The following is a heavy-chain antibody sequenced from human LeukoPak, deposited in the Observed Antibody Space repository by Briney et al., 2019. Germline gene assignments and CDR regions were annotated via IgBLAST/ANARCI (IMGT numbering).Heavy chain of an antibody. CDR1: GYIFINYG. CDR3: AKTRDTVLNEY. D-gene: IGHD3-10*01. Sequence: ASVKVSCKASGYIFINYGISRVRQAPGQGLEWMGWISPYNGHTNYEPNLQDRLTMTTDTSTSTAYMELRSLTSDDTAVYYCAKTRDTVLNEYWGQGTLVTVSS. V-gene: IGHV1-18*01. CDR2: ISPYNGHT. J-gene: IGHJ4*02.